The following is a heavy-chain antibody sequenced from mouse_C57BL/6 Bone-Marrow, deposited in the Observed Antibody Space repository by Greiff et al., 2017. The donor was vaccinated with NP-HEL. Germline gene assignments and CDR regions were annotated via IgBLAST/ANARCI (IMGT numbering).Heavy chain of an antibody. V-gene: IGHV1-82*01. J-gene: IGHJ3*01. CDR1: GYAFSSSW. CDR3: AHYGSSYEGFAY. Sequence: ESGPELVKPGASVKISCKASGYAFSSSWMNWVKQRPGQGLEWIGRIYPGDGDTNYNGKFKGKATLTADKSSSTAYMQLSSLKSEDSAFYCCAHYGSSYEGFAYWGQGTLVTVSA. CDR2: IYPGDGDT. D-gene: IGHD1-1*01.